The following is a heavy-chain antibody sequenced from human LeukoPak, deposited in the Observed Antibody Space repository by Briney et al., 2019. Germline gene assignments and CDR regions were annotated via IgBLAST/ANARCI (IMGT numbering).Heavy chain of an antibody. CDR1: GFTFSSYA. J-gene: IGHJ4*02. D-gene: IGHD2-21*02. CDR2: ISYDGSNK. V-gene: IGHV3-30-3*01. Sequence: GGSLRLSCAASGFTFSSYAMHWVRQAPGKGLEWVAVISYDGSNKYYADSVKGRFTISRDNSKNTLYLQMNSLRAEDTAVYYCAREEVTAIFPISFDYWGQGTLVTVSS. CDR3: AREEVTAIFPISFDY.